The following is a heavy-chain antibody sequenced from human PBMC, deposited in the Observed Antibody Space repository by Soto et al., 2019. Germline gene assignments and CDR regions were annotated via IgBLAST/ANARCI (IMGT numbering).Heavy chain of an antibody. J-gene: IGHJ4*02. CDR3: AKWSRFGEWL. CDR1: GFTFSSYW. CDR2: INSEGTSI. D-gene: IGHD3-10*01. V-gene: IGHV3-74*01. Sequence: GGSLRLSCAASGFTFSSYWMHWVRQAPGKGLVWVSHINSEGTSISYAESVKGRFTISRDNAKNTLYLQMNSLRADDTAVYYCAKWSRFGEWLWGQGTLVTVSS.